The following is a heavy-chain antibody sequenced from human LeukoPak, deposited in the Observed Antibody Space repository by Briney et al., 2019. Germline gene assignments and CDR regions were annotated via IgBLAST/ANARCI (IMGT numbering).Heavy chain of an antibody. V-gene: IGHV3-74*01. D-gene: IGHD5-24*01. J-gene: IGHJ4*02. CDR1: GFTFSSYW. Sequence: GGSLRPSCTSCGFTFSSYWMHWVRQAPGKGLVWVSRINSDGSSTSYADSVKGPFTISRDNAKNTLYLQMNSLRAEDTAVYYCAIDFVETAYWVQGTLVTVSS. CDR3: AIDFVETAY. CDR2: INSDGSST.